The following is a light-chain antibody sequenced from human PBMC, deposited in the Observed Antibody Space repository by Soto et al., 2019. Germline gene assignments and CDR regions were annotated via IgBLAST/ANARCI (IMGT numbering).Light chain of an antibody. Sequence: QSALTQPASVSGSPGQSITISCTGTSSDVGGHNYVSWYQQHPGKAPKLMIYDVSNRPSGVSNRFSGSKSGNTASLTISGLQAEDEADYYCSSYPSTNTVIFGGGTKLTVL. V-gene: IGLV2-14*03. CDR1: SSDVGGHNY. CDR3: SSYPSTNTVI. CDR2: DVS. J-gene: IGLJ2*01.